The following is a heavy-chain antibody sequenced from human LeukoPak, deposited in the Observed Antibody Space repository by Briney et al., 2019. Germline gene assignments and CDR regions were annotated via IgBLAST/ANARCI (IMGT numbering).Heavy chain of an antibody. D-gene: IGHD3-10*01. J-gene: IGHJ4*02. CDR3: ARVIAAITMVRGGLDFDY. CDR1: GFTFSSYA. Sequence: GRSLRLSCAASGFTFSSYAMHWVRQAPGKGLEWVAVISYDGSNKYYADSVKGRFTISRDNSKNTLYLQMNSLRAEDTAVYYCARVIAAITMVRGGLDFDYWGQGTLVTVSS. V-gene: IGHV3-30*04. CDR2: ISYDGSNK.